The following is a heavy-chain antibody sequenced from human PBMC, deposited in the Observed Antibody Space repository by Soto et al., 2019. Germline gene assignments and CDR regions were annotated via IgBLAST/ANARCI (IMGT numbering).Heavy chain of an antibody. V-gene: IGHV4-59*12. Sequence: PSETLSLTCTVSGGSISSYYWCWIWQPPGKGLEWIGYIYYSGSTNYNPSLKSRVTISVDTSKNQFSLKLSSVTAADTAVYYCASRMYNWNYVEPNWFDPWGQGTLVTVSS. CDR3: ASRMYNWNYVEPNWFDP. CDR1: GGSISSYY. J-gene: IGHJ5*02. D-gene: IGHD1-7*01. CDR2: IYYSGST.